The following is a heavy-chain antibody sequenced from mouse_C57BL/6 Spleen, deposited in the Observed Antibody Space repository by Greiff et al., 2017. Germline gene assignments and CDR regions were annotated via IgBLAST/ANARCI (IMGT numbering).Heavy chain of an antibody. V-gene: IGHV1-22*01. CDR2: INPNNGGT. J-gene: IGHJ2*01. D-gene: IGHD2-4*01. Sequence: EVTLQQSGPELVKPGASVKMSCKASGYTFTDYNMHWVKQSHGKSLEWIGYINPNNGGTSYNQKFKGKATLTVNKSSSTAYMELRSLTSEDSAVYYCAIYYDYDRGPFDYWGQGTTLTVSS. CDR1: GYTFTDYN. CDR3: AIYYDYDRGPFDY.